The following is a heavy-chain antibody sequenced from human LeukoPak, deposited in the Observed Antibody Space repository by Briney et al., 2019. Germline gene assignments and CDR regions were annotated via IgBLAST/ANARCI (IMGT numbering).Heavy chain of an antibody. CDR2: ISSNGGST. V-gene: IGHV3-64D*06. J-gene: IGHJ4*02. CDR1: GFTFSSYA. CDR3: ARLYYDFWSGYYHFDY. D-gene: IGHD3-3*01. Sequence: GGSLRLSCSASGFTFSSYAMHWVRQAPGKGLEYVSAISSNGGSTYYADSVKGRFTISRDNSKNTLYLQMSSLRAEDTAVYYCARLYYDFWSGYYHFDYWGQGTLVTVSS.